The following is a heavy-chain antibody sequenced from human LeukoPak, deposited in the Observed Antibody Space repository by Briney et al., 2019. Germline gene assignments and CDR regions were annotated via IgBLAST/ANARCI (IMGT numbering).Heavy chain of an antibody. Sequence: ASVKVSCKVSGYTLSELSIHWVRQAPGKGLEWMGGFDPEDGETIYAQRFQGRVTMTEDTSTDTAYMELSTLRSEDTAMYYCARGSGIVVVVAASIWFDPWGQGTLVTVSS. CDR3: ARGSGIVVVVAASIWFDP. CDR1: GYTLSELS. CDR2: FDPEDGET. V-gene: IGHV1-24*01. D-gene: IGHD2-15*01. J-gene: IGHJ5*02.